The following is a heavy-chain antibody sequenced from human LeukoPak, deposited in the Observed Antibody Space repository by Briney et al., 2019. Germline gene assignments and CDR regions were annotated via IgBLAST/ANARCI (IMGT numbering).Heavy chain of an antibody. Sequence: PGGSLRLSCVASGFSVCSNYMAWVRRAPGKGLEWVSVLYIGGNTYYGDFVKGRFTISRDNSRNTLYLQMNSLRVDDTAVYYCARELAVRAITEYFQDWGQGTLVTVSS. CDR3: ARELAVRAITEYFQD. J-gene: IGHJ1*01. D-gene: IGHD6-19*01. V-gene: IGHV3-53*01. CDR1: GFSVCSNY. CDR2: LYIGGNT.